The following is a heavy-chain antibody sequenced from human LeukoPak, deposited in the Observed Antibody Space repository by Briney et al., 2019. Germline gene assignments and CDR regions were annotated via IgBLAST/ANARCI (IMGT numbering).Heavy chain of an antibody. Sequence: SETLSLTCTVSGGSISSSSYYWGWIRQPPGKGLEWIGSIYYSGSTYYNPSLKSRVTISVDTSKNQFSLKLSSVTAADTAVYYCARDCAPVEYYYYGMDVWGQGTTVTVSS. CDR1: GGSISSSSYY. CDR3: ARDCAPVEYYYYGMDV. V-gene: IGHV4-39*02. D-gene: IGHD2-2*01. CDR2: IYYSGST. J-gene: IGHJ6*02.